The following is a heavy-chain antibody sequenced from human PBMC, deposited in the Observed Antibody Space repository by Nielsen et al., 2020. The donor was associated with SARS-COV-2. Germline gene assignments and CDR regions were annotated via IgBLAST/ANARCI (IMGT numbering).Heavy chain of an antibody. CDR1: GFALSAHG. Sequence: GGSLRLSCTASGFALSAHGMDWVRQVPGRGLEWLAHIRMSDGATQCADSVRGRFTISRDNAKNSLYLQMNSLRDEDTAVYFCAKELEVCCHYMDVWGKGTTVTVSS. CDR3: AKELEVCCHYMDV. J-gene: IGHJ6*03. D-gene: IGHD5/OR15-5a*01. CDR2: IRMSDGAT. V-gene: IGHV3-48*02.